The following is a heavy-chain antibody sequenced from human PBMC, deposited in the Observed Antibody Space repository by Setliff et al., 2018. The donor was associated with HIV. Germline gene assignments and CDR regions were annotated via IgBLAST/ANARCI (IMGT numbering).Heavy chain of an antibody. CDR2: IYHSGST. V-gene: IGHV4-38-2*01. D-gene: IGHD3-22*01. CDR3: ARLVRHDSSGYYLYYFDY. J-gene: IGHJ4*02. Sequence: NPSETLSLTCAVSGYSISSGYYWGWIRQPPGKGLEWIGSIYHSGSTYYNPSLKSRVTISVDTSKNQFSLKQSSVTAADTAVYYCARLVRHDSSGYYLYYFDYWGQGTLVTVSS. CDR1: GYSISSGYY.